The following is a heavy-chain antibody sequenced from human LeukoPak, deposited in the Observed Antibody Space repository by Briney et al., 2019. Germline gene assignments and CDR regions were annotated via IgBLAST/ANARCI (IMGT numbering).Heavy chain of an antibody. V-gene: IGHV4-34*01. Sequence: PSETLSLTCAVYGGSFSGYYWSWIRQPPGKGLEWIGEINHSGSTNYNPPLKSRVTISVDTSKNQFSLKLSSVTAADTAVYYCARDRVYDFWSGYYTAGAFDIWGQGTMVTVSS. J-gene: IGHJ3*02. CDR1: GGSFSGYY. CDR2: INHSGST. CDR3: ARDRVYDFWSGYYTAGAFDI. D-gene: IGHD3-3*01.